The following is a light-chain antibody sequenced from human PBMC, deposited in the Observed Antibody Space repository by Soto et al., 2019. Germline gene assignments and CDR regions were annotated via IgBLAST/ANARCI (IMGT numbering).Light chain of an antibody. CDR2: GAS. CDR1: QSVSKNY. Sequence: EIVLTQSPGTLSLSPGERGTLSCRASQSVSKNYVAWYQQKPGQAPRLLINGASSGATGIPDRFSGSGSGTDFTLTISRLEPEDFAVYYCQQYGSSHPTFGGGTKVAIK. CDR3: QQYGSSHPT. V-gene: IGKV3-20*01. J-gene: IGKJ4*01.